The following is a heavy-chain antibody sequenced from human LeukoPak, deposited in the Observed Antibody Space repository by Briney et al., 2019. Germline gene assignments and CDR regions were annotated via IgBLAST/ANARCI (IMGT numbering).Heavy chain of an antibody. CDR2: ISSSSSTI. V-gene: IGHV3-48*02. CDR3: ARDKYSTIDY. D-gene: IGHD6-6*01. CDR1: GFTFSTYS. J-gene: IGHJ4*02. Sequence: TGRSLRLSCAASGFTFSTYSMHWVRQAPGKGLEWVSYISSSSSTIFYADSYKGRFTISRDNAKSSLFLQMNSLRDEDTAIYYCARDKYSTIDYWGQGTLVTVSS.